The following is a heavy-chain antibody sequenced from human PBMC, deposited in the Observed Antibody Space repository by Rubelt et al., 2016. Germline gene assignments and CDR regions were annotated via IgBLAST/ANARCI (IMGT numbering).Heavy chain of an antibody. Sequence: QVKLVQSGAEVKKPGSSVKVSCKASGGTFSTYAISWVRQAPGQGLEWMGRINPNSGGTNYAQKFQGRVTMTRDTSISTAYMELSRLRSDDTAVYYCARGKWELPHDYWGQGTLVTVSS. V-gene: IGHV1-2*06. J-gene: IGHJ4*02. D-gene: IGHD1-26*01. CDR2: INPNSGGT. CDR3: ARGKWELPHDY. CDR1: GGTFSTYA.